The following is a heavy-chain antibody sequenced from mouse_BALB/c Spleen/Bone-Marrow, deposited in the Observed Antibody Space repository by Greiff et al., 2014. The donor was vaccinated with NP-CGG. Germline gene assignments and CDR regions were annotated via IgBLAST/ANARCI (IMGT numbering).Heavy chain of an antibody. CDR1: GYTFTSYD. CDR3: AHDGLLPGMDY. V-gene: IGHV1S56*01. CDR2: IFPGDNST. J-gene: IGHJ4*01. D-gene: IGHD2-3*01. Sequence: QVHVKQSGAELVKPGASVKLSCKASGYTFTSYDINWVRQRPEQGLEWIGWIFPGDNSTKYNEEFKGKATLTTDKSSSTAYMQLSRLTSEDSAVYFCAHDGLLPGMDYWGQGTSVTVSS.